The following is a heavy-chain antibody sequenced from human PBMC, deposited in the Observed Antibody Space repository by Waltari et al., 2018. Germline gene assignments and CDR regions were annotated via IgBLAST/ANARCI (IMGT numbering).Heavy chain of an antibody. CDR2: VYTGGST. J-gene: IGHJ4*02. CDR1: GLLVHNNP. V-gene: IGHV3-53*02. Sequence: DVQLVETGGGWIQPGGSLKLSCAASGLLVHNNPMSWVRQAPGKGLEWVSIVYTGGSTYYADFVKGRFTISRDSSKNTLYLQMNDLRAEDTAVYYCASSTAQPWTKGGLDNWGQGTLVIVSS. CDR3: ASSTAQPWTKGGLDN. D-gene: IGHD5-18*01.